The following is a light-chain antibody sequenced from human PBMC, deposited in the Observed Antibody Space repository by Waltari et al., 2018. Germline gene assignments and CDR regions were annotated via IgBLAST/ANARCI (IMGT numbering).Light chain of an antibody. V-gene: IGKV1-5*03. J-gene: IGKJ1*01. CDR3: QQYSIYSWT. Sequence: DIQMTQSPSTLSASVGDSVTITCRASQNINIWLAWYQQKPGKAPNLLIYKASSLESGVPSRFSGGGSGTEFTLTISSLQPDDFATYYCQQYSIYSWTFGQGTKVEVK. CDR2: KAS. CDR1: QNINIW.